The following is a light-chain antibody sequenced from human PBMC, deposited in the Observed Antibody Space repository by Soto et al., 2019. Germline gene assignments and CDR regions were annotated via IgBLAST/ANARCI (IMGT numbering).Light chain of an antibody. Sequence: EIVMTQSPATLSVSPGERATLSCRASQSVSYNLAWYQQKPGQGPRLLIYGAFTRATGIPARFSGSGSGTESPLTFASLRPEDFEVFSCRKIKTWPPPPFGGGTRWRSN. CDR3: RKIKTWPPPP. CDR2: GAF. V-gene: IGKV3-15*01. CDR1: QSVSYN. J-gene: IGKJ4*01.